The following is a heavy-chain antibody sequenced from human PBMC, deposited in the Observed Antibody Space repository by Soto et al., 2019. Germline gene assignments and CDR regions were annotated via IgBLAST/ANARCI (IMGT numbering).Heavy chain of an antibody. CDR1: GFTVSSNY. CDR2: IYSGGST. J-gene: IGHJ4*02. D-gene: IGHD3-22*01. V-gene: IGHV3-66*01. Sequence: EVQLVESGGGLVQPGGSLRLSCAASGFTVSSNYMSWVRQAPGKGLEWVSVIYSGGSTYYADSVKGRFTISRDNSKNPLYLQMHSLRAEDTAVYYCARYYYDSSGFYYRWDYWGQGTLVTVSS. CDR3: ARYYYDSSGFYYRWDY.